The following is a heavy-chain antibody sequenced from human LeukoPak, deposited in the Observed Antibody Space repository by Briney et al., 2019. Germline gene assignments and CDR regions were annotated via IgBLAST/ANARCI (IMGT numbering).Heavy chain of an antibody. CDR1: GFTFSSYG. V-gene: IGHV3-30*02. CDR3: AKMGYCSSTSCYTEGGKSYYFDY. Sequence: PGGSLRLSCAASGFTFSSYGMHWVRQAPGKGLEWVAFIRYDGSNKYYADSVKGRFTISRDNSKNTLYLQMNSLRAEDTAVYYCAKMGYCSSTSCYTEGGKSYYFDYWGQGTLVTVSS. CDR2: IRYDGSNK. D-gene: IGHD2-2*02. J-gene: IGHJ4*02.